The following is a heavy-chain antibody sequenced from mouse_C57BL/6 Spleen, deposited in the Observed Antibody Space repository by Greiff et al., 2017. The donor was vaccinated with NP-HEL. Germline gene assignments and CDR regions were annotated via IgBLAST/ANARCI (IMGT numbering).Heavy chain of an antibody. CDR1: GFTFTDYY. CDR2: IRNKANGYTT. V-gene: IGHV7-3*01. D-gene: IGHD2-4*01. Sequence: EVKLMESGGGLVQPGGSLSLSCAASGFTFTDYYMSWVRQPPGKALEWLGFIRNKANGYTTEYSASVKGRFTISRDNSQSILYLQMNALRAEDSATYYCARYNDYDSYYFDYWGQGTTLTVSS. CDR3: ARYNDYDSYYFDY. J-gene: IGHJ2*01.